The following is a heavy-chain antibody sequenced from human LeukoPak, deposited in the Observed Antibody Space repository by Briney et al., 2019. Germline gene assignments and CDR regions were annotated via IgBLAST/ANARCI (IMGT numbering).Heavy chain of an antibody. CDR1: GFAFSSYD. Sequence: GGSLRLSCAASGFAFSSYDMLWVRQVSGKGLEWVSAICHSGDTYYADSVKGRFTISREDAKNYFFLQMNSLRAGDTAVYCCAALGDSIYWGQGTLVAVSS. D-gene: IGHD1-26*01. V-gene: IGHV3-13*01. J-gene: IGHJ4*02. CDR3: AALGDSIY. CDR2: ICHSGDT.